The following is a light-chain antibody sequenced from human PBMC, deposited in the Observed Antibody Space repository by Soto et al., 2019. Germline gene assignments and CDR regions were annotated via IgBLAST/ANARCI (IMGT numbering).Light chain of an antibody. CDR2: AAS. Sequence: ENGLTQSPVTLSVSPGEKTTPFLCARQSVNMNLAWYQEKPGQAPRLLIYAASTRATGIPARFSGSGSGTEFTLTISSLQSEDSAIYYCQQYNNWPTFGQGTKVDIK. J-gene: IGKJ1*01. CDR1: QSVNMN. V-gene: IGKV3-15*01. CDR3: QQYNNWPT.